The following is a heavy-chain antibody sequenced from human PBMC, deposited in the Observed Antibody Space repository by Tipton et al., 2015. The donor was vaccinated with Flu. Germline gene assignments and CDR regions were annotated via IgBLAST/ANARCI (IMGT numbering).Heavy chain of an antibody. CDR2: INQGGSKE. CDR3: ARDNAPYYDTSALPHFDH. Sequence: SLRLSCAASGFTFSDYWMTWVRQAPGKGLEWVANINQGGSKEYYVDSVKGRFTISRDDARNSVYLQMSSLRAEDMAVYYCARDNAPYYDTSALPHFDHWGRGTLVTVFS. J-gene: IGHJ4*02. CDR1: GFTFSDYW. D-gene: IGHD3-16*01. V-gene: IGHV3-7*03.